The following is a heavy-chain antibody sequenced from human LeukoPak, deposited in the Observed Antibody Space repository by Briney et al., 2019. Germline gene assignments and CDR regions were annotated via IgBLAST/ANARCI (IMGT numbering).Heavy chain of an antibody. CDR2: TYYRSKWYK. J-gene: IGHJ3*02. V-gene: IGHV6-1*01. CDR1: GDSVSSYSAA. D-gene: IGHD2/OR15-2a*01. Sequence: SQTLSLTCAISGDSVSSYSAAWNWIRQSPSRGLEWLGRTYYRSKWYKDYAVSVKSRITLNPDTSKNHFSLQLNSVTPEDTAVYYRARDKYWAFDIWGQGTMVTVSS. CDR3: ARDKYWAFDI.